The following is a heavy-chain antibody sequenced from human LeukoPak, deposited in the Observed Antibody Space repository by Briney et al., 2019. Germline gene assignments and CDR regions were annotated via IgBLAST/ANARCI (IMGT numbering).Heavy chain of an antibody. CDR1: GFTFSSYD. CDR3: ARSGYYYDSGSSIDS. J-gene: IGHJ4*02. D-gene: IGHD3-10*01. CDR2: IRYDGSNK. V-gene: IGHV3-30*02. Sequence: QAGGSLRLSCAASGFTFSSYDIHWVRQAPGKGLEWVAFIRYDGSNKYYADSVEGRFTISRDNSKNTLYLQMNSLRAEDTAVYYCARSGYYYDSGSSIDSWGQGTLVTVSS.